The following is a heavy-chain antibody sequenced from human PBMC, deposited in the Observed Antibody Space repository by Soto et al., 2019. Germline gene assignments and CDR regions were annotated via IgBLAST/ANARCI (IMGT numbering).Heavy chain of an antibody. CDR2: INPNSGGT. D-gene: IGHD3-10*01. Sequence: ASVKVSCKASGYTFTGYYMHWVRQAPGQGLEWMGWINPNSGGTNYAQKFQGWVTMTRDTSISTAYMELSRLRSDDTAVYYCARSVRGVMSYGMDVWGQGTTVTVSS. V-gene: IGHV1-2*04. J-gene: IGHJ6*02. CDR3: ARSVRGVMSYGMDV. CDR1: GYTFTGYY.